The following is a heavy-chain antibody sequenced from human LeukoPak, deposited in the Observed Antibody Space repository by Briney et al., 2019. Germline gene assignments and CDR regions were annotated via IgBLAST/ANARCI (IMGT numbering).Heavy chain of an antibody. CDR3: ARQVSDYFYYYIDV. V-gene: IGHV4-39*01. CDR1: GGSISSSSYY. J-gene: IGHJ6*03. CDR2: IYYSGTT. Sequence: SETLSLTCSVSGGSISSSSYYWHWIRQPPGKGLEWVGSIYYSGTTYYNSSLKSRVTISEDTSKNRFSLMLTSVTAADTAVYYCARQVSDYFYYYIDVWGEGTTVIVSS.